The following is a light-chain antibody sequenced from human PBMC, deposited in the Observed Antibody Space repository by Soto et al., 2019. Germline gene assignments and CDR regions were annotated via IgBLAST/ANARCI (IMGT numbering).Light chain of an antibody. V-gene: IGKV1-39*01. CDR2: AAS. CDR1: QYISTY. J-gene: IGKJ1*01. Sequence: DIQMTQSPSSLSASVGDRVSITCRASQYISTYLNWYQQKPGKAPKLLIYAASNLQSGVPSRFSDSGSGTEFTLTISSLQPEDFATYYCQQPYSTVRTFGQGTKVDIK. CDR3: QQPYSTVRT.